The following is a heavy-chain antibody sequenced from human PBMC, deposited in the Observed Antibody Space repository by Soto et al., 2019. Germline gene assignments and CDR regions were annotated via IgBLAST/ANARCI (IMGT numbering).Heavy chain of an antibody. CDR2: IYYSGST. CDR1: GGCSNSGDYS. D-gene: IGHD3-22*01. J-gene: IGHJ4*02. V-gene: IGHV4-30-4*01. Sequence: ITCTVSGGCSNSGDYSWSWIRQPPWKALEWIGNIYYSGSTYYNPSLKSRVTISVDTSKNQFSLKLTSVTAADTAVYYCARVRRYYDSSGYYYFSNFHYWGQGTLVTVS. CDR3: ARVRRYYDSSGYYYFSNFHY.